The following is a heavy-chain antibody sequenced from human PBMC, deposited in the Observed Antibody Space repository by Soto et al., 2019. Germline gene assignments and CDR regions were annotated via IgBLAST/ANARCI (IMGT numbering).Heavy chain of an antibody. CDR1: GGTFSSYA. J-gene: IGHJ6*02. CDR3: ARDPGPGYYYGMDV. CDR2: IIPIFGTA. V-gene: IGHV1-69*13. Sequence: ASVKVSCKASGGTFSSYAISWVRQAPGQGLEWMGGIIPIFGTANYAQKFQGRVTITADESTSTAYMELSSLRSEDTAVYYCARDPGPGYYYGMDVWGQGTTVTVSS.